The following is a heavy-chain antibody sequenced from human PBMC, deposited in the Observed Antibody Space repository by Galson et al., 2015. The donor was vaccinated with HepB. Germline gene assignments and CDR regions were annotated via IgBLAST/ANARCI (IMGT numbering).Heavy chain of an antibody. CDR1: GLTFSTYW. D-gene: IGHD3-10*01. J-gene: IGHJ6*03. Sequence: SLRLSCAASGLTFSTYWMHWVRQAPGKGLEWVSRIERDGSSTWYADSVKGRFTMSRDNAKNTLHLEMNSLRAEDTAVYYCARVGKGVTFRGGMYYHFYMDVWGKGTTVTVSS. V-gene: IGHV3-74*01. CDR3: ARVGKGVTFRGGMYYHFYMDV. CDR2: IERDGSST.